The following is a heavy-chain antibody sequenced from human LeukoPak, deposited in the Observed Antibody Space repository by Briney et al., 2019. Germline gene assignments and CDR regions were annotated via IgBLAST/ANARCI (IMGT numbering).Heavy chain of an antibody. Sequence: GASVKVSCKTSGYSFTSNGISWVRQAPGQGLEWMGWISAYNGNTKYAQKLQGRVTMTTDTSTSTAYMELSSLRSEDTAVYYCARGPSEYSSSSDTFDVWGQGTMVTVSS. J-gene: IGHJ3*01. V-gene: IGHV1-18*01. D-gene: IGHD6-6*01. CDR1: GYSFTSNG. CDR2: ISAYNGNT. CDR3: ARGPSEYSSSSDTFDV.